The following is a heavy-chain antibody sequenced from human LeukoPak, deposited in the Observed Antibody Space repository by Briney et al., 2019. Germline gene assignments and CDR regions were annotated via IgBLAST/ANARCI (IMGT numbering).Heavy chain of an antibody. CDR2: MNPNSGNT. Sequence: ASVKVSCKAPGYTFTSYDINWVRQATGQGLEWMGWMNPNSGNTGYAQKFQGRVTMTRNTSISTAYMELSSLRSEDTAVYYCARERCSSTSCYLSAWGQGTLVTVSS. V-gene: IGHV1-8*01. D-gene: IGHD2-2*01. CDR1: GYTFTSYD. CDR3: ARERCSSTSCYLSA. J-gene: IGHJ1*01.